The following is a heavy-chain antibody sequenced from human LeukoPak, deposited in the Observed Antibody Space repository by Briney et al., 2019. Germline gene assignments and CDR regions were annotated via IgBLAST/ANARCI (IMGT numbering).Heavy chain of an antibody. CDR3: ARMTPDSPSFDY. Sequence: SGPALVKPTQTLTLTCTFSGFSLSTPEMCVTWIRQPPGKALEWLARIDWDDDKFYSPSLRSRLTISKDTPKNQVVLRMTNMDPVDTGTYYCARMTPDSPSFDYWGQGALITVSS. D-gene: IGHD2-15*01. CDR1: GFSLSTPEMC. V-gene: IGHV2-70*17. CDR2: IDWDDDK. J-gene: IGHJ4*02.